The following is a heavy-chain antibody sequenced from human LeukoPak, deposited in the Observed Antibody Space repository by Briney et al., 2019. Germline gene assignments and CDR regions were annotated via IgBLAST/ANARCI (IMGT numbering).Heavy chain of an antibody. CDR1: RFTFSVYA. V-gene: IGHV3-30*04. Sequence: GGSLRLSCAASRFTFSVYAMHWVRQAPGKGLEWVAVISPDGSHKYYADSVRGRFTISRDNSKNTLYLQMNTLRVEDAAVYYCARDEEVGGSYYYYYGMDVRGQGTTVTVSS. J-gene: IGHJ6*02. D-gene: IGHD1-26*01. CDR3: ARDEEVGGSYYYYYGMDV. CDR2: ISPDGSHK.